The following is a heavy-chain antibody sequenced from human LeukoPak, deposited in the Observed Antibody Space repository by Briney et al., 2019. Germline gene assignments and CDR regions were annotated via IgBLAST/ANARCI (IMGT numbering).Heavy chain of an antibody. J-gene: IGHJ6*02. D-gene: IGHD6-13*01. Sequence: QPGGSLRLSCAASGFTFSSYWMSWVRQAPGKGLEWVANIKQDGSEKYYVDSVKGRFTISRDNAKNSLYLQMNSLRAEDTAVYYCARGQIAAAAERYYYYGMDVWGQGTTVTVSS. CDR2: IKQDGSEK. CDR3: ARGQIAAAAERYYYYGMDV. V-gene: IGHV3-7*01. CDR1: GFTFSSYW.